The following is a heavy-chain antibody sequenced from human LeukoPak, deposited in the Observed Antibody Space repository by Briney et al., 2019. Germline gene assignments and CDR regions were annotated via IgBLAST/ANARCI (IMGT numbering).Heavy chain of an antibody. Sequence: ASVKVSCKVSGYTLTELSMHWVRQAPGKGLDWMGGFDPEDGETIYAQKFQGRVTMTEDTSTDTAYMELSSLRSEDTAVYYCATDYSKGLKPLWFGELLFDYWDQGTLVTVSS. V-gene: IGHV1-24*01. CDR3: ATDYSKGLKPLWFGELLFDY. D-gene: IGHD3-10*01. J-gene: IGHJ4*02. CDR1: GYTLTELS. CDR2: FDPEDGET.